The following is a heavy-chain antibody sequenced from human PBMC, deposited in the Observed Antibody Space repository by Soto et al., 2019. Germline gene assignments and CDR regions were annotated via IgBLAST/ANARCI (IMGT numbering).Heavy chain of an antibody. CDR2: ISYDGSNK. J-gene: IGHJ2*01. CDR3: AKVSLGYFDL. V-gene: IGHV3-30*18. Sequence: GESLKISCAASGFTFSSYGMHWVRQAPGKGLEWVAVISYDGSNKYYADSVKGRFTISRDNSKNTLYLQMNSLRAEDTAVYYCAKVSLGYFDLLGRGTLVTVSS. CDR1: GFTFSSYG.